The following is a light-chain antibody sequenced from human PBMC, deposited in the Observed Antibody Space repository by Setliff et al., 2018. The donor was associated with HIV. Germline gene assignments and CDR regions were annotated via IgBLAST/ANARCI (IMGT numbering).Light chain of an antibody. Sequence: QSALSQPASVSGSPGQSITISCTGTSSDVGSYNLVSWYQQHPGKAPKLMIYEVSNRPSGVSNRFSGSKSGNTASLTISGLQTEDESDYYCCSYTSSTTLVFGTGTKVTVL. CDR3: CSYTSSTTLV. CDR2: EVS. CDR1: SSDVGSYNL. V-gene: IGLV2-14*02. J-gene: IGLJ1*01.